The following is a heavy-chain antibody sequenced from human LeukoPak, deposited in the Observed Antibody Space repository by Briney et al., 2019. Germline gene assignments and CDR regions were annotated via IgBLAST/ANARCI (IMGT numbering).Heavy chain of an antibody. CDR2: MYHRGGPN. V-gene: IGHV4-38-2*02. J-gene: IGHJ4*02. CDR1: GHSISSGYY. D-gene: IGHD2-21*02. CDR3: AKDMYCGGDCLDS. Sequence: SETLSLTCTVSGHSISSGYYWGWIRQPPGKGLEWIGRMYHRGGPNYYNPSLKSRVTISVDMSKNQFPLKLSSVTAADTAVYYCAKDMYCGGDCLDSWGQGTLVTVSS.